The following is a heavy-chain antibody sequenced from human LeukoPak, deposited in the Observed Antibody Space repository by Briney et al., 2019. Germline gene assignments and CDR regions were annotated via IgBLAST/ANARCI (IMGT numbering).Heavy chain of an antibody. Sequence: SETLSLTCTVSGGSISSGSYYWSWIRQPAGKGLEWLGRIYTSGSTNYNSSLKSRVTISVDTSKNQFSLKLSSVTAADTAAYYCAREKRDGYNYFDYWGQGTLVTVSS. V-gene: IGHV4-61*02. J-gene: IGHJ4*02. CDR1: GGSISSGSYY. CDR2: IYTSGST. CDR3: AREKRDGYNYFDY. D-gene: IGHD5-24*01.